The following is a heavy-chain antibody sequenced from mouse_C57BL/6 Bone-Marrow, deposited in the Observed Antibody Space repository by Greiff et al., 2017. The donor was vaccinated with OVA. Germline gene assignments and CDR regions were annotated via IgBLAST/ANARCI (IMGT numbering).Heavy chain of an antibody. J-gene: IGHJ4*01. CDR3: ARSYAQRYYYARDY. CDR2: IDPNSGGT. Sequence: VQLQQPGAELVKPGASVKLSCKASGYTFTSYWMHWVKQRPGRGLEWIGRIDPNSGGTNYNEKFKSKATLTVDKPSSTAYMQLSSLTSEDAAVYYCARSYAQRYYYARDYWCQGTAVSVSS. D-gene: IGHD6-5*01. CDR1: GYTFTSYW. V-gene: IGHV1-72*01.